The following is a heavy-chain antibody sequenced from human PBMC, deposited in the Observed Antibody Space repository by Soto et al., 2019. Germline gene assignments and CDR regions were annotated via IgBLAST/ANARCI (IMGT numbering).Heavy chain of an antibody. CDR2: IYYSGST. Sequence: SETLSLTCTVSGGSISSGGYYWSWIRQHPGKGLEWIGYIYYSGSTYYNPSLKSRVTISVDTSKNQFSLKLSSVTAADTAVYYCARERRNGYANRDYYYYYMDVWGKGTTVTVSS. V-gene: IGHV4-31*03. CDR3: ARERRNGYANRDYYYYYMDV. D-gene: IGHD2-2*01. CDR1: GGSISSGGYY. J-gene: IGHJ6*03.